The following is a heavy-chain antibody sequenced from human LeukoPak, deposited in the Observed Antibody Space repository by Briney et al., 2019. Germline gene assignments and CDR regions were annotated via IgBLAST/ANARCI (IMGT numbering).Heavy chain of an antibody. CDR3: AKDSGDSSSSGDAFDI. CDR1: GFTFSSYV. Sequence: GGSLRLSCAASGFTFSSYVMHWVRQAPGKGLEWVAIISYDGSNEYYADSVKGRFTISRDNSKNTLYLQMNSLRAEDMALYYCAKDSGDSSSSGDAFDIWGQGTMVTVSS. J-gene: IGHJ3*02. CDR2: ISYDGSNE. V-gene: IGHV3-30*04. D-gene: IGHD6-6*01.